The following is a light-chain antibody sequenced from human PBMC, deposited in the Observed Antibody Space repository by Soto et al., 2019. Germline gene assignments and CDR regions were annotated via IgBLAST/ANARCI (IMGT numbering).Light chain of an antibody. CDR2: DAS. J-gene: IGKJ1*01. CDR3: QQYNSDSRT. V-gene: IGKV1-5*01. Sequence: DIQMTQSPSTLSASVGDRVTITCRASQSISTWLAWYQQKPGNAPKLLIFDASNLESGVPSRFSGGGAGTESPPPIDGLRPDDFAPYYCQQYNSDSRTFGQGTELDIK. CDR1: QSISTW.